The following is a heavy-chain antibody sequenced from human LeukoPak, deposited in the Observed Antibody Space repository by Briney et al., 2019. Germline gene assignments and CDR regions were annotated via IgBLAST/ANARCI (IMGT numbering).Heavy chain of an antibody. CDR2: IYYSGST. V-gene: IGHV4-61*01. CDR1: GGSVSSSNYY. D-gene: IGHD3-16*01. Sequence: SETLSLTCTVSGGSVSSSNYYWSWVRQPPGKGLEWIGYIYYSGSTNYNPSLKSRVTISVDTSKNQFSLKLSSVTAADTSVYYCARHPRGGPYFDYWGQGTLVTVSS. CDR3: ARHPRGGPYFDY. J-gene: IGHJ4*02.